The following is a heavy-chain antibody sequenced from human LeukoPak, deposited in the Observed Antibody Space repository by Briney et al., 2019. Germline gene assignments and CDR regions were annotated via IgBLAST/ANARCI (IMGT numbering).Heavy chain of an antibody. D-gene: IGHD7-27*01. CDR1: GFTFSTSS. CDR3: ARPGDRSYWYFDL. Sequence: GGSLRLSCAASGFTFSTSSMNWGRQAPGKGLEWVSYITSSSSTIYYADSVKGRFTISRDKAKNSLYLQLNSLRDEDTAVYYCARPGDRSYWYFDLWGRGTLVTVSS. CDR2: ITSSSSTI. J-gene: IGHJ2*01. V-gene: IGHV3-48*02.